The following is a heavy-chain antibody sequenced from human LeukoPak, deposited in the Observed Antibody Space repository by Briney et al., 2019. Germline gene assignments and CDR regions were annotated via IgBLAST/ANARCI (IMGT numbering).Heavy chain of an antibody. CDR3: AGDGIGWGDGAY. J-gene: IGHJ4*02. D-gene: IGHD6-19*01. V-gene: IGHV1-46*01. CDR2: INPSGDST. Sequence: GASVKVSCKASAYTLTNKYIHWVRQAPGQGLEWMGLINPSGDSTTYAQKFQGRVTMTRDTSTSTVYMELSSLRSDDTAVFYCAGDGIGWGDGAYWGQGTLVTVSS. CDR1: AYTLTNKY.